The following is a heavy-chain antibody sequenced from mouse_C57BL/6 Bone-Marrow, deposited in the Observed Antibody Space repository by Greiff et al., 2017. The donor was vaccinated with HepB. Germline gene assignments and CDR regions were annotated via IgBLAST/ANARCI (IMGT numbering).Heavy chain of an antibody. Sequence: EVQVVESGGDLVKPGGSLKLSCAASGFTFSSYGMSWVRQTPDKRLEWVATISSGGSYTYYPDSVKGRFTISRDNAKNTLYLQMSSLKSEEKAMYYCARWGANPYYFDYWGQGTTLTVSS. CDR1: GFTFSSYG. D-gene: IGHD3-1*01. CDR3: ARWGANPYYFDY. CDR2: ISSGGSYT. V-gene: IGHV5-6*01. J-gene: IGHJ2*01.